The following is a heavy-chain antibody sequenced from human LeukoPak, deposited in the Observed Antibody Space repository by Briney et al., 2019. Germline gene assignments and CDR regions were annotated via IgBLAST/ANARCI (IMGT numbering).Heavy chain of an antibody. D-gene: IGHD3-22*01. CDR3: ASDSSGYPNWFDP. Sequence: PGGSLRLSCAASGFTFSSYAMSWIRQPPGKGLEWIGEINHSGSTNYNPSLKSRVTISVDTSKNQFSLKLSSVTAADTAVYYCASDSSGYPNWFDPWGQGTLVTVSS. CDR2: INHSGST. CDR1: GFTFSSYA. J-gene: IGHJ5*02. V-gene: IGHV4-34*01.